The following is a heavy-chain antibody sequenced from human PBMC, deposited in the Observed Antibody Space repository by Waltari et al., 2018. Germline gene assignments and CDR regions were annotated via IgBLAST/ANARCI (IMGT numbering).Heavy chain of an antibody. V-gene: IGHV3-30*18. D-gene: IGHD3-3*01. CDR3: AKDDTTIFGVGIDN. Sequence: QVHLVESGGGVVQPGRSLRLSCAASGFTFRNYGIHWVRQAPGKGLGWVAIISNDGSKKYEVDSVKGRFTISRDNSKSTLYLQMNSLRAQDTAVYYCAKDDTTIFGVGIDNWGQGTLVTVSS. CDR2: ISNDGSKK. CDR1: GFTFRNYG. J-gene: IGHJ4*02.